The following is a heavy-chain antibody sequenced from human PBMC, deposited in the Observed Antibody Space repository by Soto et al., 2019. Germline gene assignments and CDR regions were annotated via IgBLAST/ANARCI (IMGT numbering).Heavy chain of an antibody. D-gene: IGHD2-2*02. Sequence: EVQLVESGGGLVQPGGSLRLSCAASGFTFSSYEMNWVRQAPGKGLEWVSYISSSGSTIYYADSVKGRFTISRDNAKNSLYLQMNSLRAEDTAVYYCARDQLGYCSSTSCYTRYYYYYGMDVWGPGTTVTVSS. J-gene: IGHJ6*02. CDR3: ARDQLGYCSSTSCYTRYYYYYGMDV. CDR2: ISSSGSTI. CDR1: GFTFSSYE. V-gene: IGHV3-48*03.